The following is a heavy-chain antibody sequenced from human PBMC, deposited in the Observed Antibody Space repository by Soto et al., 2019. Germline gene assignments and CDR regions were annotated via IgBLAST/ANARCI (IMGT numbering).Heavy chain of an antibody. V-gene: IGHV1-18*04. J-gene: IGHJ4*02. D-gene: IGHD3-22*01. Sequence: GASVRVSCKASGYTFTTYGFCGVGQAPGRGLECVGWICAYTGNKHYSQKLQGGVTMTTDTSTSKAYMELRSLTSGDRAVYYCASEPIYYNDGSGYYPLGDWGQGTLDTVSS. CDR3: ASEPIYYNDGSGYYPLGD. CDR2: ICAYTGNK. CDR1: GYTFTTYG.